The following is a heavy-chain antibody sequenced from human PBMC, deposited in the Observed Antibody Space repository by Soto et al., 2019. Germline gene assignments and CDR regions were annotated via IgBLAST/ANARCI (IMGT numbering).Heavy chain of an antibody. J-gene: IGHJ4*02. CDR1: GFTFTSSA. CDR3: AASYNDFWSGYTDY. D-gene: IGHD3-3*01. Sequence: ASVKVSCKASGFTFTSSAMQWVRQARGQRLEWIGWIVVGSGNTNYAQKFQERVTITRDMSTSTAYMELSSLRSEDTAVYYCAASYNDFWSGYTDYWGQGTLVTVSS. CDR2: IVVGSGNT. V-gene: IGHV1-58*02.